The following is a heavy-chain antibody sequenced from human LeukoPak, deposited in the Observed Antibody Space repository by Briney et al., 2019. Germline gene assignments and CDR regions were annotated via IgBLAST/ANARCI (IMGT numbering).Heavy chain of an antibody. CDR3: ARHVSSSWYLSGYYGMDV. CDR2: IFYSGST. Sequence: SETLSLTCTVSGGSLSGSGFYWGWVRQTPEKGLEWIGTIFYSGSTYYNPSLKSRVTISVDTSKNQFSLKLSSVTAADTAVYYCARHVSSSWYLSGYYGMDVWGQGTTVTVSS. D-gene: IGHD6-13*01. J-gene: IGHJ6*02. CDR1: GGSLSGSGFY. V-gene: IGHV4-39*01.